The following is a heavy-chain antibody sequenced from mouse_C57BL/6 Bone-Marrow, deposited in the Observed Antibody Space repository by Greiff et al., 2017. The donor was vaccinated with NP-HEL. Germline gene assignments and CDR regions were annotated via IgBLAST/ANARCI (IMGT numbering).Heavy chain of an antibody. CDR2: IYPGGGYT. V-gene: IGHV1-63*01. CDR3: ARGIYYGYEGYFDY. D-gene: IGHD2-2*01. CDR1: GYTFTNYW. J-gene: IGHJ2*01. Sequence: QVQLQPSGAELVRPGTSVKMPCKASGYTFTNYWIGWAKQRPGHGLEWIGGIYPGGGYTNYNEKFKGKATLTADKSSSTAYMQFSSLTSEDSAIYYCARGIYYGYEGYFDYWGQGTTLTVSS.